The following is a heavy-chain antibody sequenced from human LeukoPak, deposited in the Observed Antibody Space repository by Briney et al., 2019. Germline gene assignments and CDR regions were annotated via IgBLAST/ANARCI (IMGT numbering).Heavy chain of an antibody. CDR1: GFTFSSYS. CDR3: GRDTDGYSGYDWSY. V-gene: IGHV3-21*01. J-gene: IGHJ4*02. CDR2: ISSSSSYI. Sequence: GGSLRLSCAASGFTFSSYSMNWVRQAPGKGLEWVSSISSSSSYIYYADSVKGRFTISRDNAKNSLYLQMNSLRAEDAAVYYCGRDTDGYSGYDWSYWGQGTLVTVSS. D-gene: IGHD5-12*01.